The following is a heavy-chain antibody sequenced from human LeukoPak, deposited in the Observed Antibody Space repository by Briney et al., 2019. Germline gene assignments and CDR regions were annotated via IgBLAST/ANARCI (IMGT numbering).Heavy chain of an antibody. J-gene: IGHJ4*02. CDR1: GFTFSSYW. CDR2: IKQDGSEK. D-gene: IGHD1-26*01. CDR3: ARLSIVGATSTFSNDY. Sequence: GGSLRLSCAASGFTFSSYWMSWVRQAPGKGLEWVANIKQDGSEKYYVDSVKGRFTISRDNAKNSLYLQMNSLRAEDTAVYYCARLSIVGATSTFSNDYWGQGTLVTVSS. V-gene: IGHV3-7*01.